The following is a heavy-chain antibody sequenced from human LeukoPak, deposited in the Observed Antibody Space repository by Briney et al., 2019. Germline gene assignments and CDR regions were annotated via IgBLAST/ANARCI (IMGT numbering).Heavy chain of an antibody. D-gene: IGHD6-6*01. V-gene: IGHV3-49*04. J-gene: IGHJ4*02. CDR1: GFTFGDYA. CDR3: TRGLYSSSSVYFDY. Sequence: GGSLRLSCTASGFTFGDYAMSWVRQAPGKGLEWVGFIRSKAYDGTTEYAASVKGRFTISRDESKSIAYLQMNSLKTEDTALYYCTRGLYSSSSVYFDYWAQGTLVTVSS. CDR2: IRSKAYDGTT.